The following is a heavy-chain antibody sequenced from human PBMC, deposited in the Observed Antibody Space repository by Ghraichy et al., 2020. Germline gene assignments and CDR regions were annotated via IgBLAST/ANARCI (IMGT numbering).Heavy chain of an antibody. D-gene: IGHD3-10*01. J-gene: IGHJ3*02. CDR2: IKNKPDGGTT. CDR1: GFTFSDAW. Sequence: GGSLRLSCAGSGFTFSDAWMHWIRQAPGKGLEWVGRIKNKPDGGTTDFAAPVKGRFVLSRDDLRNTVYLQMTSLKTDDTAVYYCATDGSYQPWHVFQIWGQGTAVTVSS. V-gene: IGHV3-15*01. CDR3: ATDGSYQPWHVFQI.